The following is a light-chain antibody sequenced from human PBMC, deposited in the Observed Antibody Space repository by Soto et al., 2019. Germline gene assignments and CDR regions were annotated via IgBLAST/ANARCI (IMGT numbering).Light chain of an antibody. CDR1: QDISNY. Sequence: DIQMTQSPSSLSASVGDRVTITCRASQDISNYLAWYQQRPGKVPKLLIYAASTLQSGVPSRFSGSGSVTDFTLTITSLLPEDVATYYCQNLDRAAFTFGPGTKVDIK. CDR2: AAS. CDR3: QNLDRAAFT. V-gene: IGKV1-27*01. J-gene: IGKJ3*01.